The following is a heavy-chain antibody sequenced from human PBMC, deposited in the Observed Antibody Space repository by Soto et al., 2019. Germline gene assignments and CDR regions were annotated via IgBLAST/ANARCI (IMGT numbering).Heavy chain of an antibody. D-gene: IGHD1-7*01. CDR3: AREGTTRGVHY. V-gene: IGHV4-34*01. CDR2: INHSGST. J-gene: IGHJ4*01. Sequence: PXETLSLTCSVYGWSVSNYYWSWIRQPPGKGLEWLGEINHSGSTNYNPFLKSRVTISVDTSKNQFSLKVTSVTAADTAFYYCAREGTTRGVHYWGQGTLVTVSS. CDR1: GWSVSNYY.